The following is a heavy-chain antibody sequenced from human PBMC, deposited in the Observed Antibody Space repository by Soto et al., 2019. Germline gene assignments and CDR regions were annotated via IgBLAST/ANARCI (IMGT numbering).Heavy chain of an antibody. CDR2: IYYSGST. D-gene: IGHD4-17*01. CDR3: ARRYGASFDY. Sequence: SETLSLTCSVPDGSIISYYWSWIRQPPGKGLEWIGYIYYSGSTNYNPSLKSRVTISVDTSKNQFSLKLSSVTAADTAVYYCARRYGASFDYWGQGTQVTVSS. J-gene: IGHJ4*02. CDR1: DGSIISYY. V-gene: IGHV4-59*01.